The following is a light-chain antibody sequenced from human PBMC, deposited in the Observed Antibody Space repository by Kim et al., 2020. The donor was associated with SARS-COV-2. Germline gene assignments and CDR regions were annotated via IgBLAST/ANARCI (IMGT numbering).Light chain of an antibody. CDR2: YDS. Sequence: APGKTARITCGGNNIGSKSVHVYQQKPGQAPVLAIYYDSDRPSGIPERFSGSNSGNTATLTISRVEAGDEADYYCQVWDSSSDHWVFGGVTQLTVL. CDR3: QVWDSSSDHWV. V-gene: IGLV3-21*04. CDR1: NIGSKS. J-gene: IGLJ3*02.